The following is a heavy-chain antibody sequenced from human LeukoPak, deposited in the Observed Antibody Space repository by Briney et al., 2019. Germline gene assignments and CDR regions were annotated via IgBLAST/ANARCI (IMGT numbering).Heavy chain of an antibody. CDR2: LSYDGNHK. Sequence: GRSLRLSCAGSGFTFSSYGMHWVRQAPGKGLEWLAVLSYDGNHKYYADSVKGRFTISRDNSKNTLFLQMNSLRAEDTAVYYRARDRIAAAGINWFDPWGQGTLVTVSS. J-gene: IGHJ5*02. CDR1: GFTFSSYG. V-gene: IGHV3-30*03. CDR3: ARDRIAAAGINWFDP. D-gene: IGHD6-13*01.